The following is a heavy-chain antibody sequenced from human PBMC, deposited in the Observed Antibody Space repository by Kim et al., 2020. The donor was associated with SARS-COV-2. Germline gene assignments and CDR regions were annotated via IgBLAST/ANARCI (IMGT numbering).Heavy chain of an antibody. J-gene: IGHJ6*02. CDR3: ARGVYSSSTDYYYYGMDV. Sequence: GGSLRLSCAASGFTFSSYAMHWVRQAPGKGLEWVAVISYDGSNKYYVDSVKGRFTISRDNSKNTLYLQMNSLRAEDTAVYYCARGVYSSSTDYYYYGMDVWGQGTTVTVSS. CDR2: ISYDGSNK. CDR1: GFTFSSYA. D-gene: IGHD6-6*01. V-gene: IGHV3-30*04.